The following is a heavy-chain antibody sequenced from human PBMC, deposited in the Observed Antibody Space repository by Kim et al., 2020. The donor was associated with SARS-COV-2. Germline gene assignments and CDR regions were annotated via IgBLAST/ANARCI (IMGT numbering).Heavy chain of an antibody. V-gene: IGHV4-39*07. Sequence: SETLSLTCTVSGGSISNDNYYWGWIRQPPGKGLEWIGSIFYSGSTYYKPSLKSRVTISIDTSKNQFSLKLSSVTAADTAVYYCASRTDTAMAGYFDYWGQGILVTVSS. CDR1: GGSISNDNYY. CDR3: ASRTDTAMAGYFDY. D-gene: IGHD5-18*01. J-gene: IGHJ4*02. CDR2: IFYSGST.